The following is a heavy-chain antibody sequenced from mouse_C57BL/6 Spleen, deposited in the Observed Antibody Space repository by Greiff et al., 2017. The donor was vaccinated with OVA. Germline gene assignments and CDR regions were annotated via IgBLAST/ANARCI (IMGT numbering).Heavy chain of an antibody. CDR3: ARWENYYGTLYWYFDV. V-gene: IGHV1-55*01. D-gene: IGHD1-1*01. CDR2: IYPGSGST. J-gene: IGHJ1*03. Sequence: VQLQQPGAELVKPGASVKMSCKASGYTFTSYWITWVKQRPGQGLEWIGDIYPGSGSTNYNEKFKSKATLTVDTSSSTAYMQLSSLTSEDSAVYYGARWENYYGTLYWYFDVWGTGTTVTVSS. CDR1: GYTFTSYW.